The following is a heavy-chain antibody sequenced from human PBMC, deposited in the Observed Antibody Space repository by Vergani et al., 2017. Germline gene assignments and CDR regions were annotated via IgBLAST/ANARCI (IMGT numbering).Heavy chain of an antibody. V-gene: IGHV3-9*01. CDR2: ISWNSGSI. D-gene: IGHD5-18*01. CDR1: GFTFDDYA. Sequence: EVQLVESGGGLVQPGRSLRLSCAASGFTFDDYAMHWVRQAPGKGLEWGSGISWNSGSIGYADSVKGRFTISRDNAKNSLYLQMNSLRAEDTALYYCVKGSGYGRLDYWGQGTLVTVSS. CDR3: VKGSGYGRLDY. J-gene: IGHJ4*02.